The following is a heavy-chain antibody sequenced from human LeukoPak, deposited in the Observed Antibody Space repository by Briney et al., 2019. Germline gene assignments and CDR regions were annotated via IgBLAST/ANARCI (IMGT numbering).Heavy chain of an antibody. CDR1: GGTFSSYA. V-gene: IGHV1-69*04. CDR3: ANDDTSGYYQA. J-gene: IGHJ4*02. D-gene: IGHD3-22*01. CDR2: IIPVVGT. Sequence: EASVKVSCKASGGTFSSYAISWVRQAPGQGLEWMGRIIPVVGTHYAQKFQGRVTITADKSTSTAYMELSSLRSDDTAVYYCANDDTSGYYQAWGQGTLVTVSS.